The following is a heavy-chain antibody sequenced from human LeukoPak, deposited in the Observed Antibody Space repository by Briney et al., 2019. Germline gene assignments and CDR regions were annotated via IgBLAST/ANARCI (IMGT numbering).Heavy chain of an antibody. J-gene: IGHJ5*02. CDR2: INPSGGST. CDR1: GYTFTSYY. D-gene: IGHD3-9*01. Sequence: ASVKVSCKASGYTFTSYYMHWVRQAPGQGLEWMGIINPSGGSTSYAQKFQGRVTMTRDTSTSTVYMELSSLRSEDTAVYYCARDEAVTYMYYDILTGYRPVNWFDPWGQGTLVTVSS. V-gene: IGHV1-46*01. CDR3: ARDEAVTYMYYDILTGYRPVNWFDP.